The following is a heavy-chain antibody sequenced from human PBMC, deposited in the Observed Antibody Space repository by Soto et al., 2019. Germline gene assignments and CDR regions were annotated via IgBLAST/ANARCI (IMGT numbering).Heavy chain of an antibody. Sequence: GSLRLSCAASGFTFSSYAMSWVRQAPGKGLEWVSAISGSGGSTYYADSVKGRFTISRDNSKNTLYLQMNSLRAEDTAVYYCAKALESHYYDSSGYFFDYWGQGTLVTVSS. V-gene: IGHV3-23*01. J-gene: IGHJ4*02. CDR2: ISGSGGST. CDR3: AKALESHYYDSSGYFFDY. D-gene: IGHD3-22*01. CDR1: GFTFSSYA.